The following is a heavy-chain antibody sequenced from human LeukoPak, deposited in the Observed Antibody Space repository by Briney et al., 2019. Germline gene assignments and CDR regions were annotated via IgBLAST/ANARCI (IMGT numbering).Heavy chain of an antibody. CDR1: GYTFTGYY. Sequence: GASVKVSCKASGYTFTGYYMHWVRQAPGQGLEWMGWINPNSGGTNYAQKFQGRVTMTRDTSISAAYMELSRLRSDDTAVYYCARCASIAARLLVYYWGQGTLVTVSS. J-gene: IGHJ4*02. V-gene: IGHV1-2*02. CDR2: INPNSGGT. D-gene: IGHD6-6*01. CDR3: ARCASIAARLLVYY.